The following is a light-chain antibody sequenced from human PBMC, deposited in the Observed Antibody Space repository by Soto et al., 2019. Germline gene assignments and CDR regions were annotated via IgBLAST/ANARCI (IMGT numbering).Light chain of an antibody. CDR1: SSDVAGYNY. J-gene: IGLJ2*01. Sequence: QSALTQPASVSGSPGQSITISCTGTSSDVAGYNYVSWYQQYPGKAPKLMIHDVSDRPSGVSNRFSGSKSDNTASLTISGLQAEDEADYYCSSYTTNNTVIFGGGTKVTVL. CDR3: SSYTTNNTVI. V-gene: IGLV2-14*03. CDR2: DVS.